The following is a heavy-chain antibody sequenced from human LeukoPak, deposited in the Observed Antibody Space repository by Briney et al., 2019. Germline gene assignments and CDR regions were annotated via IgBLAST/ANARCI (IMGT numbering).Heavy chain of an antibody. CDR3: ARDSLPDYTLNLYGMDV. CDR1: GFTFSIHA. V-gene: IGHV3-7*01. CDR2: INHNGNVN. Sequence: GGSLRLSCAASGFTFSIHAMNWVRQAPGKGLEWVASINHNGNVNYYVDSVKGRFTISRDNAKNSLYLQMNSLRAEDTAVYYCARDSLPDYTLNLYGMDVWGQGTTVTVSS. J-gene: IGHJ6*02. D-gene: IGHD4-11*01.